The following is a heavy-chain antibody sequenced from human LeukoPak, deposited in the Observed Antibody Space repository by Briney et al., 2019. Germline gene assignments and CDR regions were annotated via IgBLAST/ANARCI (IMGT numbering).Heavy chain of an antibody. D-gene: IGHD3-3*01. CDR3: AREGGFYRPLDY. Sequence: SETLSLTCGVSGGSISSNNWWTWVRQPPGKGLEWIGEVHLDGRTNYNPSLKSRLIMSVDLPENHISLKLTSVTAADTAVYYCAREGGFYRPLDYSGQGTLVTVSS. CDR1: GGSISSNNW. J-gene: IGHJ4*02. CDR2: VHLDGRT. V-gene: IGHV4-4*02.